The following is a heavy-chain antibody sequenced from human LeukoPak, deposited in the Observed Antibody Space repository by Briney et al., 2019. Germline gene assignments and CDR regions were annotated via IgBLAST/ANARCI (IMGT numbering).Heavy chain of an antibody. Sequence: ASVKVSCKASGYTFTSYGISWVRQAPGQWLELMGWISAYNGNTNYAQKLQGTVTMTTDTSTSTAYMELRSLRSDDTAVYYCARDLSSWYEGISDYWGQGTLVTVSS. V-gene: IGHV1-18*01. D-gene: IGHD6-13*01. CDR3: ARDLSSWYEGISDY. CDR1: GYTFTSYG. CDR2: ISAYNGNT. J-gene: IGHJ4*02.